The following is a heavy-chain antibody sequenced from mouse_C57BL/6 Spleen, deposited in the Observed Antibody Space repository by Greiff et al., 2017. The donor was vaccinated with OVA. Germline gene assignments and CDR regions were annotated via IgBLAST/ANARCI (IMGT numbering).Heavy chain of an antibody. D-gene: IGHD2-4*01. V-gene: IGHV1-54*01. CDR3: ARDYDGYYAMDY. J-gene: IGHJ4*01. CDR1: GYAFTNYL. Sequence: QVQLQQSGAELVRPGTSVKVSCKASGYAFTNYLIEWVKQRPGPGLEWIGVINPGSGGTNYNEKFKGKATLTADKSSSTAYMQLSSLTSEDSAVYFCARDYDGYYAMDYWGQGTSVTVSS. CDR2: INPGSGGT.